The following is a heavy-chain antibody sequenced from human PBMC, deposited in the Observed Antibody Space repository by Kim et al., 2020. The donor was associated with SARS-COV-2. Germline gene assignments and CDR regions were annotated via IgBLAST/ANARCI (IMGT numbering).Heavy chain of an antibody. CDR1: GFTFSSYG. CDR2: ISYDGSNK. CDR3: AKSGSYGSGSYEGDY. Sequence: GGSLRLSCPASGFTFSSYGMHWVRQAPGKGLEWVAVISYDGSNKYYADSVKGRFTISRDNSKNTLYLQMNSLRAEDTAVYYCAKSGSYGSGSYEGDYWGQGTLVTVSS. V-gene: IGHV3-30*18. D-gene: IGHD3-10*01. J-gene: IGHJ4*02.